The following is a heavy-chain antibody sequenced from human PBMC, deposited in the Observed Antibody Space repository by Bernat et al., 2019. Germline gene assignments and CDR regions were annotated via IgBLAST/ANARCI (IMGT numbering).Heavy chain of an antibody. CDR3: AKYCDSSGYYSAHWFDP. CDR1: GSTFSSYA. D-gene: IGHD3-22*01. CDR2: ISGSGGRT. J-gene: IGHJ5*02. Sequence: EVQLLESGGGLVQPGGSLRLSCAASGSTFSSYAMSWVRQAPGKGLEWVFAISGSGGRTDYAESVKGRLNITRDKSKNTLYMQMNSLRAEEKDVYYCAKYCDSSGYYSAHWFDPWGQGTLVTVSS. V-gene: IGHV3-23*01.